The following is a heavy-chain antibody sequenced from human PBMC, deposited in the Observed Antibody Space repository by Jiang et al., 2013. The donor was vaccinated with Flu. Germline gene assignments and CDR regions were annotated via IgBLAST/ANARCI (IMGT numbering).Heavy chain of an antibody. Sequence: GAEVKKPGESLKISCKGSGYSFTSYWIGWVRQMPGKGLEWMGIIYPGDSDTRYSPSFQGQVTISADKSISTAYLQWSSPKASDTAMYYCARDITMVRGYYYGMDVWGQGTTVTVSS. D-gene: IGHD3-10*01. CDR3: ARDITMVRGYYYGMDV. V-gene: IGHV5-51*01. CDR1: GYSFTSYW. J-gene: IGHJ6*02. CDR2: IYPGDSDT.